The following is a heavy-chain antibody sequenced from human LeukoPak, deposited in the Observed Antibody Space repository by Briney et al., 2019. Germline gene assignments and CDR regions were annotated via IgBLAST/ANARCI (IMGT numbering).Heavy chain of an antibody. J-gene: IGHJ4*02. CDR2: FDPEDGET. CDR1: GYTLTELS. Sequence: ASVKVSCKVSGYTLTELSTHWVRQAPGKGLEWMGGFDPEDGETIYAQKFQGRVTMTEDTSTDTAYMELSSLRSEDTAVYYCATGPSYSSSWYYFDYWGQGTLVTVSS. CDR3: ATGPSYSSSWYYFDY. V-gene: IGHV1-24*01. D-gene: IGHD6-13*01.